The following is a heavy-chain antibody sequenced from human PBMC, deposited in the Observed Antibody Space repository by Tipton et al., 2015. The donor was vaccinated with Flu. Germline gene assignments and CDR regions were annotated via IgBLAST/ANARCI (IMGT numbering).Heavy chain of an antibody. V-gene: IGHV3-23*01. J-gene: IGHJ4*02. CDR1: GFTFSSYT. Sequence: SLRLSCAASGFTFSSYTMSWVRQAPGKGLERVSAITGSGAGAYYADSVKGRFTISRDNSKNTVYLQMNSLRAEDTAVYYCAKQVPGVGTAYWGQGTLVIVSS. CDR2: ITGSGAGA. CDR3: AKQVPGVGTAY. D-gene: IGHD6-13*01.